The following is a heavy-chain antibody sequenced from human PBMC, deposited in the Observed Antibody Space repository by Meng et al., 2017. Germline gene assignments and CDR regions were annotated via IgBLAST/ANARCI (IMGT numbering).Heavy chain of an antibody. Sequence: QVQRVESGGGVVQPGRSLGLSCAASGFTFSSYAMHWVRQAPGKGLEWVAVISYDGSNKYYADSVKGRFTISRDNSKNTLYLQMNSLRAEDTAVYYCASMGYWGQGTLVTVSS. D-gene: IGHD3-10*01. CDR1: GFTFSSYA. V-gene: IGHV3-30*01. J-gene: IGHJ4*02. CDR2: ISYDGSNK. CDR3: ASMGY.